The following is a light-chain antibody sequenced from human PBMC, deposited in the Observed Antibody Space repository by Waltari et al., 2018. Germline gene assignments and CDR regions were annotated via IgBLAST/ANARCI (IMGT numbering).Light chain of an antibody. Sequence: QSALTQPASVSGSPGQSITISCTATSSDVGSYNLVSWYQQHPGKAPKLVIYEVTKRPSGVSTRFSGSKSGNTASLTISGLQAEDEADYCCCSYAGSSTWVFGRGTKLTVL. J-gene: IGLJ3*02. CDR3: CSYAGSSTWV. V-gene: IGLV2-23*02. CDR1: SSDVGSYNL. CDR2: EVT.